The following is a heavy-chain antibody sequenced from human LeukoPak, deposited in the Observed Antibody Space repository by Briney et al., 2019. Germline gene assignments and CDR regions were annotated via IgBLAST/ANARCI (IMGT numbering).Heavy chain of an antibody. J-gene: IGHJ4*02. CDR1: GFTFSSYG. V-gene: IGHV3-33*01. Sequence: GGSLRLSCAASGFTFSSYGMHWVRQAPGKGLEWVAVIWYDGSNKYYADSVKRRFTISRDNSKNTLYLQMNSLRAEDTAVYYCARDRYSSSSPFDYWGQGTLVTVSS. D-gene: IGHD6-6*01. CDR2: IWYDGSNK. CDR3: ARDRYSSSSPFDY.